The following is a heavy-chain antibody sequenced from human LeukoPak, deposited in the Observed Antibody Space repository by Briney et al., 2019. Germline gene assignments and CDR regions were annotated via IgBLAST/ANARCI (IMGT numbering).Heavy chain of an antibody. CDR2: INHSGST. CDR1: GGSFSGYY. Sequence: PSETLSLTCAVYGGSFSGYYWSWIRQPPGKGLEWIGEINHSGSTNYNPSLKSRVTISVDTSKNQFSLKLSSVTAADTAVYYCASLGDLQQLVSPFDYWGQGTLVTVSS. CDR3: ASLGDLQQLVSPFDY. D-gene: IGHD6-13*01. V-gene: IGHV4-34*01. J-gene: IGHJ4*02.